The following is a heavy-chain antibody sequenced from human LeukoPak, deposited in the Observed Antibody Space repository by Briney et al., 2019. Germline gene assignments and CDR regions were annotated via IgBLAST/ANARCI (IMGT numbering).Heavy chain of an antibody. CDR3: ARVVAGYSGSRFDP. J-gene: IGHJ5*02. Sequence: SETLSLTCTVSGGSISSYYWSWIRQPPGKGLEWIGYIYYSGSTNYNPSLKSRVTISVDTSKNQFSLKLSSVTAADTAVYYCARVVAGYSGSRFDPWGQGTLVTVSS. CDR2: IYYSGST. V-gene: IGHV4-59*01. D-gene: IGHD5-12*01. CDR1: GGSISSYY.